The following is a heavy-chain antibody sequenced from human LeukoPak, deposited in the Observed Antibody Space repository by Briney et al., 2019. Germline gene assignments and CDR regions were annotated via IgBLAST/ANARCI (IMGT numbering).Heavy chain of an antibody. J-gene: IGHJ3*02. V-gene: IGHV3-48*03. D-gene: IGHD3-22*01. CDR2: ISSSGSTI. CDR1: GFTFSSYE. CDR3: ARETSYYYDSTGDAFDI. Sequence: GGSLRLSCAASGFTFSSYEMNWVRQAPGKGLEWVSYISSSGSTIYYADSVKGRFTISRDNAKNSLYLQMNSLRAEDTAVYYCARETSYYYDSTGDAFDIWGQGTTVTVSS.